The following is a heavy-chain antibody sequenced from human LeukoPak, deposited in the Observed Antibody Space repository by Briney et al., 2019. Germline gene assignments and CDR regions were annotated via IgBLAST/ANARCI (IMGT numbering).Heavy chain of an antibody. CDR2: IYPGDSDT. Sequence: LGESLKISCKGSGYSFTSYWIGWVRQMPGKGLEWMGIIYPGDSDTRYSPSFQGQVTISADKSISTAYLQWSSLKASDTAMYYCARQNLGYGDAFDIWGQGTMVTVSS. CDR1: GYSFTSYW. CDR3: ARQNLGYGDAFDI. J-gene: IGHJ3*02. V-gene: IGHV5-51*01. D-gene: IGHD2-15*01.